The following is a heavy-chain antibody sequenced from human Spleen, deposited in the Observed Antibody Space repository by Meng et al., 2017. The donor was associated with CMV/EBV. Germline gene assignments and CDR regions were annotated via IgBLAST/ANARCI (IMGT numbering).Heavy chain of an antibody. J-gene: IGHJ3*02. CDR2: ISHDGSNK. CDR1: EFIFDDYA. D-gene: IGHD3-3*01. CDR3: AGVLRFLEWPTDDAFDI. V-gene: IGHV3-30*04. Sequence: GGSLRLSCAASEFIFDDYAMHWVRQAPGKGLEWVAIISHDGSNKDYADSVKGRFTISRENSKNTLYLQMNSLRAEDTAVYYCAGVLRFLEWPTDDAFDIWGQGTMVTVSS.